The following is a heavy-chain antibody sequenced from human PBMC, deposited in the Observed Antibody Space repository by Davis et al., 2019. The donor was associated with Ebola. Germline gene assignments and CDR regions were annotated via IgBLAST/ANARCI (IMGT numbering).Heavy chain of an antibody. D-gene: IGHD6-6*01. CDR3: ARAGAARYDY. CDR1: GDSVSSHSAA. J-gene: IGHJ4*02. Sequence: SQTLSLTCAISGDSVSSHSAAWNWIRQSPSRGLEWLGNTYYRSKWYNDYAVSVKSRITVNPDTTKNQFSLQLNSVTPEDTGVYYCARAGAARYDYWGQGTLVTVSS. CDR2: TYYRSKWYN. V-gene: IGHV6-1*01.